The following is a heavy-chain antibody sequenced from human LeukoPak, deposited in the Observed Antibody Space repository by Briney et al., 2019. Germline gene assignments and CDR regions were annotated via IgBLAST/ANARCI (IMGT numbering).Heavy chain of an antibody. J-gene: IGHJ4*02. CDR2: INSDGSST. Sequence: GGSLRLSCAASGFTFSSYWMHWVRQAPGEGLVWVSRINSDGSSTLCADSVKGRFTISRDNAKNTLYLQMNSLRAEDTAVYYCALHPTFDYWGQGTLVTVSS. CDR3: ALHPTFDY. CDR1: GFTFSSYW. V-gene: IGHV3-74*01.